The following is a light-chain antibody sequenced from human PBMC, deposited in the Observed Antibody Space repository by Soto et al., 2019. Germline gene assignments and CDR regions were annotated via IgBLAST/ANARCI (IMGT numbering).Light chain of an antibody. Sequence: EIVLTQSPGTLSLSPGETATLSCRASQTVNSDYLAWFQQRPGQAPRLLIFATSRRATDIPDRFSGSGSGTDFTLTITSLEPEDFAVYYCQQRNNWPPITFGQGTRLEIK. CDR1: QTVNSDY. CDR2: ATS. CDR3: QQRNNWPPIT. V-gene: IGKV3D-20*02. J-gene: IGKJ5*01.